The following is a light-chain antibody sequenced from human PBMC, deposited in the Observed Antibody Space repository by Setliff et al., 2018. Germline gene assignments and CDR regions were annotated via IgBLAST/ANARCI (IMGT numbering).Light chain of an antibody. CDR3: SSYSGNYIYV. V-gene: IGLV2-14*03. J-gene: IGLJ1*01. CDR2: DVS. CDR1: SSDIGAYDY. Sequence: QSALTQPASVSGSPGQSITIYCIGSSSDIGAYDYVAWYQQHPGKAPKLMIYDVSHRPSGVSHRFSASKSGNTASLTISGLQVEDEADYYCSSYSGNYIYVFGTGTKVTVL.